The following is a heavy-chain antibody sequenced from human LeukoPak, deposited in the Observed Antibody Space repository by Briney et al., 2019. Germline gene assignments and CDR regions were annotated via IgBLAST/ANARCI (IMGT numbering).Heavy chain of an antibody. CDR3: ARDSRSGWGNWFDP. V-gene: IGHV4-39*07. CDR2: IYHSGST. J-gene: IGHJ5*02. CDR1: GGSISSSSYY. D-gene: IGHD6-19*01. Sequence: SETLSLTCSLSGGSISSSSYYWAWIRQPPGKGLEWIGSIYHSGSTYYNPSLKSRVTISVDTSKNQFSLKLSSVTAADTAVYYCARDSRSGWGNWFDPWGQGTLVTVSS.